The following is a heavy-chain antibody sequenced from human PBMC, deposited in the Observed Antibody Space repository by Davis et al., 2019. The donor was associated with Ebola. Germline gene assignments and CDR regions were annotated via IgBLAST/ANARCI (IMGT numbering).Heavy chain of an antibody. CDR2: IDTSGGYT. J-gene: IGHJ3*02. Sequence: ASVKVSCKAAGYTFTSYFIHWVRRAPGQGLEWMGIIDTSGGYTDYAQKFQGRVTMTRDTSTSTVYMELSSLRSEDTAVYYCARLSNYYYDSSGYPGAFDIWGQGTMVTVSS. CDR1: GYTFTSYF. V-gene: IGHV1-46*03. D-gene: IGHD3-22*01. CDR3: ARLSNYYYDSSGYPGAFDI.